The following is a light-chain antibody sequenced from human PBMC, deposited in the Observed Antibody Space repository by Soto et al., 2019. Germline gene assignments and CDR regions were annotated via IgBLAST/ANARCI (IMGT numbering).Light chain of an antibody. CDR1: QSISSK. Sequence: EIVMTQSPAILSVYKGEGATLSCRASQSISSKLAWYQQKPGQTPSLLIYGTSTRATGIPARFSGSGPGTEFTLTISSLQSEDFAIYYCQQYNNWPPFTFGPGTKVDIK. V-gene: IGKV3D-15*01. J-gene: IGKJ3*01. CDR2: GTS. CDR3: QQYNNWPPFT.